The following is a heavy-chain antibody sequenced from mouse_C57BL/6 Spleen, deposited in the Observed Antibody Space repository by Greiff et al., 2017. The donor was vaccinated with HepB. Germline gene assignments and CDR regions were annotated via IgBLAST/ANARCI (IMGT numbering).Heavy chain of an antibody. CDR1: GYTFTSYW. CDR3: ARDVIEVGRRTHYFDY. J-gene: IGHJ2*01. Sequence: QVQLQQPGTELVKPGASVKLSCKASGYTFTSYWMHWVKQRTGQGLEWIGNINPSNGGTNYNEKFKSNATLTVDKSSSTAYMQLSSLTSEDSAVYYCARDVIEVGRRTHYFDYWGQGTTLTVSS. V-gene: IGHV1-53*01. CDR2: INPSNGGT. D-gene: IGHD1-3*01.